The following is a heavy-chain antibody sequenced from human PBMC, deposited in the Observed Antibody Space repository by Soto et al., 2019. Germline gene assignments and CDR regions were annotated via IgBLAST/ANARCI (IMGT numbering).Heavy chain of an antibody. CDR1: GFTFSSYS. Sequence: PGGSLRLSCAASGFTFSSYSMNWVRQAPGKGLVWVSCISSSSSYINYADSVKGRFTISRDNAKNTLYLQMNSLRVDDTAVYYCARGPRGLYHHDYWGQGALVTVSS. V-gene: IGHV3-21*01. CDR3: ARGPRGLYHHDY. CDR2: ISSSSSYI. D-gene: IGHD2-2*01. J-gene: IGHJ4*02.